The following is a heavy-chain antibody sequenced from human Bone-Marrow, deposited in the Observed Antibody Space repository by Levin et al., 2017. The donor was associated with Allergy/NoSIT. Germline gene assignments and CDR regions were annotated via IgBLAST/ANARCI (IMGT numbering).Heavy chain of an antibody. D-gene: IGHD3-16*02. V-gene: IGHV3-48*03. CDR3: GRIYDYIWGSYRPIDH. Sequence: PAGGSLRLSCAASGFTFRNFEMNWVRQAPGKGLEWVSYISTSGGTIDYADSVKGRFTISRDNAKNSLYLQMNSLRAEDTAVYYCGRIYDYIWGSYRPIDHWGPGTLVTVSS. CDR2: ISTSGGTI. J-gene: IGHJ4*02. CDR1: GFTFRNFE.